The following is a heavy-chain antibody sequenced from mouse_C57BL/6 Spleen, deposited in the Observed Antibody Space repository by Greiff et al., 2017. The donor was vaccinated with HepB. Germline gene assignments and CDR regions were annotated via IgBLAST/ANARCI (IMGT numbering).Heavy chain of an antibody. CDR3: ARRVYGNYDAMDY. CDR2: ISSGSSTI. CDR1: GFTFSDYG. J-gene: IGHJ4*01. V-gene: IGHV5-17*01. D-gene: IGHD2-1*01. Sequence: EVQLVESGGGLVKPGGSLKLSCAASGFTFSDYGMHWVRQAPEKGLEWVAYISSGSSTIYYADTVKGRFTISRDNAKNTLFLQMTSLRSEDTAMYYCARRVYGNYDAMDYWGQGTSVTVSS.